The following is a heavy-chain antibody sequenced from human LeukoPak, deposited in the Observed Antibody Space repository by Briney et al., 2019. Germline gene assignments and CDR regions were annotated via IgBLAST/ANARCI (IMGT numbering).Heavy chain of an antibody. CDR2: IYYSGST. D-gene: IGHD3-3*01. CDR3: ARASNYDFWSGSALYYYMDV. Sequence: KPSETLSLTCTVSGGSISSYYWSWLRQPPGKGLEWIGYIYYSGSTNYNPSLKSRVTISVDTSKNQFSLKLSSVTAADTAVYYCARASNYDFWSGSALYYYMDVWGKGTTVTVSS. J-gene: IGHJ6*03. CDR1: GGSISSYY. V-gene: IGHV4-59*01.